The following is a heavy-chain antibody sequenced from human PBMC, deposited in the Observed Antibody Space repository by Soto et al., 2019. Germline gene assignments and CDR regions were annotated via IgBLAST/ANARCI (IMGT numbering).Heavy chain of an antibody. J-gene: IGHJ4*02. CDR2: IIPIFGTA. D-gene: IGHD3-10*01. V-gene: IGHV1-69*13. CDR3: ARDTPNYGSGSFYY. Sequence: GASVKVSCKASGGTFSSYAISWVRQAPGQGLEWMGGIIPIFGTANYAQKFQGRVTITADESTSTAYMELSSLRSEDTAVYYCARDTPNYGSGSFYYWGQGTLVTVSS. CDR1: GGTFSSYA.